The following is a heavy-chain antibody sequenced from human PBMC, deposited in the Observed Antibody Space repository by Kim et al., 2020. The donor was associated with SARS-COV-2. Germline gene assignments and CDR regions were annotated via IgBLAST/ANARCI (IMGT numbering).Heavy chain of an antibody. CDR3: AIDYVISGYYDI. CDR2: IYYRGST. D-gene: IGHD3-22*01. V-gene: IGHV4-31*03. CDR1: GGSLSSSGYY. Sequence: SETLSLTCTVSGGSLSSSGYYWSWFRQHPGKGLEWIGYIYYRGSTYYSPSLKSRLTISVDTSKNQFSLKLSSVSAADTAVYYCAIDYVISGYYDIWGQG. J-gene: IGHJ4*02.